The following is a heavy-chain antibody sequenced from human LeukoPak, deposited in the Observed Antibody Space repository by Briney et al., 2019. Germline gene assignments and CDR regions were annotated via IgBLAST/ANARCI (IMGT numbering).Heavy chain of an antibody. Sequence: PSETLSLTCTVSGGSISSSDDYWGWIRQPPGKGLEWIGSIYYSGSTYYNPSLKSRVTISVDTSKNQFSLKLSSVTAADTAVYYCARSRDGGYYYYYYMDVWGKGTTVTVSS. J-gene: IGHJ6*03. V-gene: IGHV4-39*07. D-gene: IGHD2-21*02. CDR3: ARSRDGGYYYYYYMDV. CDR1: GGSISSSDDY. CDR2: IYYSGST.